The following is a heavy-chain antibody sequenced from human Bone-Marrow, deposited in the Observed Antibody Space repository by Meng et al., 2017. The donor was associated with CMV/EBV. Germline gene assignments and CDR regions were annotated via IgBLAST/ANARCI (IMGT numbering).Heavy chain of an antibody. J-gene: IGHJ6*02. CDR1: GFTFDNYA. CDR2: ISWNSGSI. CDR3: ARDAGYYYYGMDV. D-gene: IGHD3-10*01. Sequence: GGSLRLSCAASGFTFDNYAMHWVRQAPGEGLGWVSGISWNSGSIGYAVSLKGRFTISRDNTKNTLYLQMNSLRAEDTAVYYCARDAGYYYYGMDVWGQGTTVTVSS. V-gene: IGHV3-9*01.